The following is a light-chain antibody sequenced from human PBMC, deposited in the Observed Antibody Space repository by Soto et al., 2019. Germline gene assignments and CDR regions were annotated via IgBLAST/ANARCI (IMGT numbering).Light chain of an antibody. V-gene: IGKV1-5*01. Sequence: DIQMTQSPSTLSASVGDRVTITCRASQSISTWLAWYQQRPGKAPKLLIFDASSLESGVPSRFSGSGSGTEFTLTISSLQSDDFATHFSQQYNTYTKTFGQGTKVDIK. CDR1: QSISTW. CDR2: DAS. CDR3: QQYNTYTKT. J-gene: IGKJ1*01.